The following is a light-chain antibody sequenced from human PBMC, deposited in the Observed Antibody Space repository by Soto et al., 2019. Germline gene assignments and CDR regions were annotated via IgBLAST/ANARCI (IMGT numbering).Light chain of an antibody. CDR3: VLYMGSGISV. V-gene: IGLV8-61*01. CDR2: STN. Sequence: QTVVTQEPSFSVSPGRTVTLTCGLSSGSVSTSYYPSWYQQTPGQAPRTLIYSTNTRSSGVPDRFSGSILGNKAALTITGAKADDESDYYCVLYMGSGISVFGGGTKLPVL. J-gene: IGLJ2*01. CDR1: SGSVSTSYY.